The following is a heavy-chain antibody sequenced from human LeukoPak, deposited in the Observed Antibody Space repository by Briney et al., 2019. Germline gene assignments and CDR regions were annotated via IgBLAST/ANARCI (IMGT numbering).Heavy chain of an antibody. CDR3: AKKFPGNDDFFDS. CDR1: GFPFSLYG. Sequence: PGGSLRLSCAASGFPFSLYGMFWVRQAPGKGLEWVAYMSYHEVRTYYGDSVRGRFTISRDNSENTLSLQMGSLRPEDTAIYYCAKKFPGNDDFFDSWGPGTLVTVSS. V-gene: IGHV3-30*18. J-gene: IGHJ4*02. D-gene: IGHD4-23*01. CDR2: MSYHEVRT.